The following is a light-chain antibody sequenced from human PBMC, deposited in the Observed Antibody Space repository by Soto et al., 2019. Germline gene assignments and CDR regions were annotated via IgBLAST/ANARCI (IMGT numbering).Light chain of an antibody. CDR2: SAS. CDR3: QQYYSAPLT. Sequence: DIVMTQSPDSLAVSLGARATINCKSSRWVLDSALNKICLAWYQQKSGQPPHLLIQSASSRESGVPDRFSGSGSGTDFTLTINSVQAEDVAVYYCQQYYSAPLTFGGGTKVDIK. CDR1: RWVLDSALNKIC. V-gene: IGKV4-1*01. J-gene: IGKJ4*01.